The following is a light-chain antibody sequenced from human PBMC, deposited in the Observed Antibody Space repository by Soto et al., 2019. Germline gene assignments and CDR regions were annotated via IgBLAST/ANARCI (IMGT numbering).Light chain of an antibody. J-gene: IGKJ4*01. CDR1: QSVGSF. V-gene: IGKV3-11*01. CDR2: DTS. CDR3: QQHSNWLT. Sequence: EIVLTQSPATLSLSPGERATLSCRASQSVGSFLGWYQQKPGQAPRLLIYDTSNRVTDIPARFSGSGSGTDFTLTISSLEPEDFAVYYCQQHSNWLTFGGGTKVEIK.